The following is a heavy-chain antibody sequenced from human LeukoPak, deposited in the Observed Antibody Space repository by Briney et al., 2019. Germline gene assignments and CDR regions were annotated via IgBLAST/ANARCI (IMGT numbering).Heavy chain of an antibody. J-gene: IGHJ4*02. CDR1: GGTFSSYA. Sequence: EASVKVSCKASGGTFSSYAISWVRQAPGQGLEWMGGIIPIFGTANYAQKFQGRVTITADESTSTAYMELNSLRSEDTAVYYCARAGGGSYFPPPPDYWGQGTLVTVSS. D-gene: IGHD1-26*01. CDR2: IIPIFGTA. CDR3: ARAGGGSYFPPPPDY. V-gene: IGHV1-69*13.